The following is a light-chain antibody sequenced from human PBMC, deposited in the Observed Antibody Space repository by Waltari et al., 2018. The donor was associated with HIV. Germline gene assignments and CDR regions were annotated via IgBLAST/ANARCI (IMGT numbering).Light chain of an antibody. Sequence: QSVLTQPPSASGTPGQRVTISCSGSSSNIGSNPINWYRQLPGTAPKLLIYSNNLRPPGVPDRFSGSKSGTSASLAISGLQSEDEADYYCAAWDDSLHGYVFGTGTKVTVV. CDR2: SNN. J-gene: IGLJ1*01. V-gene: IGLV1-44*01. CDR3: AAWDDSLHGYV. CDR1: SSNIGSNP.